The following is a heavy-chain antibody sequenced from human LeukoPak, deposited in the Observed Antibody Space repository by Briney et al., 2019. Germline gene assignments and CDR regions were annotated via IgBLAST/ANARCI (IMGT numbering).Heavy chain of an antibody. CDR1: GYSISSGYY. CDR2: VFTSGIISGNT. Sequence: ASETLSLTCTVSGYSISSGYYWGWIRQPPGKGLEWIGRVFTSGIISGNTNYNPSVKSRVTMSVDSSKNQFSLKLRSVTAADTAVYYCARDRYYYDSSSYFSAFDTWGQGTMVTVSS. V-gene: IGHV4-38-2*02. D-gene: IGHD3-22*01. CDR3: ARDRYYYDSSSYFSAFDT. J-gene: IGHJ3*02.